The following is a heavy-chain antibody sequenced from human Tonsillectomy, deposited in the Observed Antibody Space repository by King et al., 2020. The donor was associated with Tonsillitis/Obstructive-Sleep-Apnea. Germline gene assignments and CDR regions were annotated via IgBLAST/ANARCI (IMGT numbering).Heavy chain of an antibody. V-gene: IGHV4-61*01. D-gene: IGHD4-17*01. CDR1: GGSVSSNTYY. CDR3: ARVLSNYGDYYMDV. Sequence: QLQESGPGLVKPSETLSLTCTVSGGSVSSNTYYWTWIRQPPGKGLECIGYISYSGSTNYNPSLKSRVAISVDTSKNQFFLNLSSVTAADTAVYYCARVLSNYGDYYMDVWGIGTTVTVSS. J-gene: IGHJ6*03. CDR2: ISYSGST.